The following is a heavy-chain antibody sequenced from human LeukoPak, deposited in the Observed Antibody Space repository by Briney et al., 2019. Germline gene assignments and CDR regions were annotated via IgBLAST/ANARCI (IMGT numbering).Heavy chain of an antibody. CDR2: IDWDDDK. CDR1: GFSLSTSGMC. J-gene: IGHJ5*02. CDR3: ARASGDPNWFDP. V-gene: IGHV2-70*01. Sequence: SGPALVKPPQTLTLTCTFSGFSLSTSGMCVSWIRQPPGKALEWLALIDWDDDKYYSTSLKTRLTISKDTSKNQVVLTMTNMDPVDTATYYCARASGDPNWFDPWGQGTLVTVSS. D-gene: IGHD2-21*01.